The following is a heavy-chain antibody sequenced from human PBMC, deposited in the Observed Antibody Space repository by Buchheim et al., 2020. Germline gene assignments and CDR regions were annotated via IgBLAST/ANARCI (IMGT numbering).Heavy chain of an antibody. CDR3: ARELMSPHLHWFDP. CDR2: ISSSSSTI. D-gene: IGHD2-8*01. V-gene: IGHV3-48*01. J-gene: IGHJ5*02. Sequence: EVQLVESGGGLVQPGGSLRLSCAASGFTFSSYSMNWVRQAPGKGLEWVSYISSSSSTIYYADSVKGRFTISRDNAKNSLYLQMNSLRAEDTAVYYCARELMSPHLHWFDPWGQGTL. CDR1: GFTFSSYS.